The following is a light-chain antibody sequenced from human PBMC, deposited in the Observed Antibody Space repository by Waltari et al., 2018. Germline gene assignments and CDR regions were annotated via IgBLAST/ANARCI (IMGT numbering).Light chain of an antibody. CDR2: DVT. CDR3: CSFTGTWV. Sequence: QSALTQPRSVSGSPGQSVTISCTATGSDVADSNFVSWYQQHPGEAPKLVIYDVTERPSGAPSRFSGSKSGNSASLTVSGLQAEDEAVYYCCSFTGTWVFGGGTKLTVL. V-gene: IGLV2-11*01. J-gene: IGLJ3*02. CDR1: GSDVADSNF.